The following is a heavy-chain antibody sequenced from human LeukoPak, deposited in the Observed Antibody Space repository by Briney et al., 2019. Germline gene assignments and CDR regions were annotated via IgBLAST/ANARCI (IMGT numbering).Heavy chain of an antibody. J-gene: IGHJ4*02. CDR1: GFTFSSYS. D-gene: IGHD3-9*01. V-gene: IGHV3-48*01. CDR3: ARTGNEYYDILTGAFDY. CDR2: ISSSSSTI. Sequence: GGSLRLSCAASGFTFSSYSMNWVRQAPGKGLEWVSYISSSSSTIYYADSVKGRFTISRDNSKNTLYLQMNSLRTEDTAVYYCARTGNEYYDILTGAFDYWGQGTLVTVSS.